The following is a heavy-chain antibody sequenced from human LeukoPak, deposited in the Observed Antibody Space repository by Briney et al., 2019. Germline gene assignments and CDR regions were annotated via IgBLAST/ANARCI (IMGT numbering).Heavy chain of an antibody. D-gene: IGHD1-26*01. CDR2: ISYDGSNK. V-gene: IGHV3-30-3*01. CDR1: GFTFSSYA. CDR3: ARRGGSYLSYFDY. J-gene: IGHJ4*02. Sequence: GGSLRLSCAASGFTFSSYAMHWVRQAPGKGLEWVAVISYDGSNKYYADSVKGRFTISRDNSKNTLYLQMNSLRAEDTAVYYCARRGGSYLSYFDYWGQGTLVTVSS.